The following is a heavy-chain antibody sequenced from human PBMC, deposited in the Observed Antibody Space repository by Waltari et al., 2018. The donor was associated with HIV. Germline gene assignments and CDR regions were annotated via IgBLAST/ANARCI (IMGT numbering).Heavy chain of an antibody. CDR3: ARAGSSSWYGWFDP. D-gene: IGHD6-13*01. CDR1: GGSISSSSYY. Sequence: QLQLQESGPGLVKPSETLSLTCTVSGGSISSSSYYWGWIRQPPGKGLEWIGSIYYSGSTYYNPSPKSRVTISVDTSKNQFSLKLSSVTAADTAVYYCARAGSSSWYGWFDPWGQGTLVTVSS. J-gene: IGHJ5*02. CDR2: IYYSGST. V-gene: IGHV4-39*01.